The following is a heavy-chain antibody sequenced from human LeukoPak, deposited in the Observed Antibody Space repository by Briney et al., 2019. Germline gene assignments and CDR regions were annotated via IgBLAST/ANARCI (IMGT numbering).Heavy chain of an antibody. V-gene: IGHV3-53*01. CDR3: AIGNYGDDSYYSDY. D-gene: IGHD4-17*01. CDR2: IYTDGRT. J-gene: IGHJ4*02. CDR1: GLTVSSNY. Sequence: GGSLRLSCAASGLTVSSNYMSWVRQAPGKGLEGVSVIYTDGRTFYAGSVKGRFTISRGSSKNTVYLQMNSLRVDDTAVYYCAIGNYGDDSYYSDYWSRGGLVTDSS.